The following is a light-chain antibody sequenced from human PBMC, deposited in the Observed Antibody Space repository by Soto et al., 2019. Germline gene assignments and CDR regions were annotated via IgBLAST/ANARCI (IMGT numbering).Light chain of an antibody. CDR2: DSS. Sequence: DIQRTHSPSTLSAAVVDSFTITCRASQNIRNLLAWYQQKPGKAPKPLIFDSSTLKTGVPSRFGGSGSGAEFNFTITGLQPDDFATYFCKQYYTYSTFGQGTRREIK. CDR3: KQYYTYST. CDR1: QNIRNL. V-gene: IGKV1-5*01. J-gene: IGKJ5*01.